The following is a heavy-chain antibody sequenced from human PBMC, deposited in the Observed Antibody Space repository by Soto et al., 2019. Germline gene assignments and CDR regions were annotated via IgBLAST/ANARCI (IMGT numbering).Heavy chain of an antibody. Sequence: GGSLRLSCAASGFTFSSYSIYWVRQAPGKGLEWVSGISGSGTGTYYADSVRGRFTISRDNSKNTLYLQMKSLSAEDTAVYYWAEGSSGYYNTFGFCGQGALVTVAS. D-gene: IGHD3-22*01. CDR1: GFTFSSYS. CDR2: ISGSGTGT. J-gene: IGHJ4*02. V-gene: IGHV3-23*01. CDR3: AEGSSGYYNTFGF.